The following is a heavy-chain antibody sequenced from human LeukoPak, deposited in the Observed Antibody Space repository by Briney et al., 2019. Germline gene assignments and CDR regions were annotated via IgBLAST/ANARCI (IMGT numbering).Heavy chain of an antibody. CDR2: ISSSGSTI. CDR1: GGSFSGYY. Sequence: LSLTCAVYGGSFSGYYWSWIRQAPGKGLEWVSYISSSGSTIYYADSVKGRFTISRDNAKNSLYLQMNSLRAEDTAVYYCARIDFWMGMDVWGKGTTDTVSS. D-gene: IGHD3-3*01. V-gene: IGHV3-11*04. CDR3: ARIDFWMGMDV. J-gene: IGHJ6*04.